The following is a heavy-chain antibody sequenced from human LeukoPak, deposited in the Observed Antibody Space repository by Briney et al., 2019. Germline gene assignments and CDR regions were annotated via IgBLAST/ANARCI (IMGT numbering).Heavy chain of an antibody. Sequence: SGGSLRLSCAASGFTFSSYGMNWVRQAPGKGLEWVSSISSTSSYIFYADSVKGRFTISRDNAKNSLYLQMNSLRAEDTTVYYCARDGTTYYGMDVWGQGTTVTVSS. CDR3: ARDGTTYYGMDV. J-gene: IGHJ6*02. CDR1: GFTFSSYG. D-gene: IGHD1-7*01. V-gene: IGHV3-21*01. CDR2: ISSTSSYI.